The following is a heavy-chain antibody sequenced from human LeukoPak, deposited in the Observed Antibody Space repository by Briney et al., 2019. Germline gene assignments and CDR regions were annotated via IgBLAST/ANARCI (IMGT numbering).Heavy chain of an antibody. CDR2: IYTSGST. Sequence: SETLSLTCTVSGGSISSGSYYWSWIRQPAGKGLEWIGRIYTSGSTNYNPSLKSRVTISVDTSKNQFSLKLSSVTAADTAVYYCARDQFASPPGTYRVYYYYYMDVWGKGTTVTVSS. CDR1: GGSISSGSYY. J-gene: IGHJ6*03. V-gene: IGHV4-61*02. D-gene: IGHD4-11*01. CDR3: ARDQFASPPGTYRVYYYYYMDV.